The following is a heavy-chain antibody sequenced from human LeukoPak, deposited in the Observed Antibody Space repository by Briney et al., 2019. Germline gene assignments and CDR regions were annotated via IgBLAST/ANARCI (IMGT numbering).Heavy chain of an antibody. CDR1: GGSISSSSYY. CDR2: IYSSGST. J-gene: IGHJ3*02. V-gene: IGHV4-61*05. CDR3: ARRYSGYGNAFDI. Sequence: SETLSLTCTVSGGSISSSSYYWSWIRQPPGKGLEWIGYIYSSGSTNYSPSLKSRVTISVDTSKNQFSLKLYSVTAADTAVYYCARRYSGYGNAFDIWGQGTMVTVSS. D-gene: IGHD5-12*01.